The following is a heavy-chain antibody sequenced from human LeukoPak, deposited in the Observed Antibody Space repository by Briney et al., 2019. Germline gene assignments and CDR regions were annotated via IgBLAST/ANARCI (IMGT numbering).Heavy chain of an antibody. D-gene: IGHD1-26*01. J-gene: IGHJ4*02. CDR2: IYYDGTT. CDR1: NGSISTYY. CDR3: ARHGGTLDYFDS. Sequence: KPSETLSLTCSVSNGSISTYYWSWIRQSPGKGLEWIGYIYYDGTTSYNPSLKRRVTISVHSPKNHFSLRLTSLTAADTALYYCARHGGTLDYFDSWGPGSLVIVSS. V-gene: IGHV4-59*08.